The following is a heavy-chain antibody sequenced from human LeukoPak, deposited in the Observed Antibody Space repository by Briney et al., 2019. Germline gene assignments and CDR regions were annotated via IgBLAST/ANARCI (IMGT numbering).Heavy chain of an antibody. CDR2: IWYDGSNK. J-gene: IGHJ4*02. Sequence: WGSLSISCVASGYTYSSDIFYWVLQDPPMRLLWVAFIWYDGSNKYYADSVKGRITISRDNSKNTLYLQMNSLRAEDTAVYYCAGSYDTSGYFDYWGQGTLVTVSS. CDR3: AGSYDTSGYFDY. D-gene: IGHD3-22*01. CDR1: GYTYSSDI. V-gene: IGHV3-30*02.